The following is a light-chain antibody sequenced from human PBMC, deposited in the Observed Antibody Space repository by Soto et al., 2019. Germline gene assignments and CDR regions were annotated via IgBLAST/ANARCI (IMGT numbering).Light chain of an antibody. J-gene: IGLJ1*01. Sequence: QSALTQPASVSGSPGQSITISCTGSSSDVGDYNYVAWYQQHPDKAPKLMIFDVSSRPSGVSNRFSGSKSGSTASLTISGLQAEDEADYFCSSYSSSGTLYVFGPGTKLTVL. V-gene: IGLV2-14*03. CDR1: SSDVGDYNY. CDR2: DVS. CDR3: SSYSSSGTLYV.